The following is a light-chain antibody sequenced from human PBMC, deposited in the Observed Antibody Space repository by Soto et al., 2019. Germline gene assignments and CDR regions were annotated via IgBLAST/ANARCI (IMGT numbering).Light chain of an antibody. CDR3: MQAIPAPRT. CDR2: LGS. Sequence: DIVLTQSPLSLPVTPGEPASISCRSSQSLLHSNGNIYLDWYLQKPGQSPQLLIYLGSIRASGVPDRFSGSVSGTDFTLKITRVEAEDVGVYSFMQAIPAPRTFGLGTKVEIK. V-gene: IGKV2-28*01. CDR1: QSLLHSNGNIY. J-gene: IGKJ1*01.